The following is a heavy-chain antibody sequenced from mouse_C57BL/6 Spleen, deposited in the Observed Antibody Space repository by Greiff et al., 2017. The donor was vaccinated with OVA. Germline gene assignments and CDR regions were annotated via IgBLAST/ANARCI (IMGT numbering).Heavy chain of an antibody. CDR3: AKAHYSPYWYFDV. V-gene: IGHV1-61*01. J-gene: IGHJ1*03. Sequence: QVQLQQSGAELVRPGSSVKLSCKASGYTFTSYWMDWVKQRPGQGLEWIGNIYPSDSETHYNQKFKDKATLTVDKSSSTAYMQLSSLTSEDSAVYYCAKAHYSPYWYFDVWGTGTTVTVSS. CDR2: IYPSDSET. CDR1: GYTFTSYW. D-gene: IGHD1-1*01.